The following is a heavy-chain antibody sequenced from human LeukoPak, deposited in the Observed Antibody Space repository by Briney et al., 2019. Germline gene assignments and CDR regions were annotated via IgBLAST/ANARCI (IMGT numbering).Heavy chain of an antibody. J-gene: IGHJ4*02. CDR1: GFTLRSYD. CDR2: TSGSGVNS. Sequence: GGSLRLSCAASGFTLRSYDMSWVRQAPGKGLEWVAATSGSGVNSYYADSVRGRFTISRDNSQNTLYLQMDSLRAEDTSLYYCAKEYSGYDFDYWGQGTLVTVSS. CDR3: AKEYSGYDFDY. D-gene: IGHD5-12*01. V-gene: IGHV3-23*01.